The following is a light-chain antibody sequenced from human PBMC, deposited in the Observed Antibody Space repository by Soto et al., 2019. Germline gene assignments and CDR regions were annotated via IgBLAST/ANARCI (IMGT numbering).Light chain of an antibody. V-gene: IGKV1-5*03. CDR3: QQYNSYAT. CDR2: KAA. CDR1: QSISSW. J-gene: IGKJ1*01. Sequence: DIQMTQSPSPLSASVGDRVTITCRASQSISSWLAWYQQKPGQAPKRLIYKAASLEGGVPSRFSGSGSGTEFTLTLSSLQPDDFATYYCQQYNSYATFGQGPKVEI.